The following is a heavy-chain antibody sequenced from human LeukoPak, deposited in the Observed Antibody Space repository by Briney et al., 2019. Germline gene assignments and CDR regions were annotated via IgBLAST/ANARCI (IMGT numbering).Heavy chain of an antibody. J-gene: IGHJ4*01. CDR2: IGGVNDNT. Sequence: GGSLRLSCVATGFTFSSYAMSWVRQAPAEGLEWVSGIGGVNDNTSYPESVKGRFTISRDNSRNTLYLQMDSLRAEDTAIYYCAKERSGGWPFDYWGHGTLVTVSS. D-gene: IGHD6-19*01. CDR1: GFTFSSYA. CDR3: AKERSGGWPFDY. V-gene: IGHV3-23*01.